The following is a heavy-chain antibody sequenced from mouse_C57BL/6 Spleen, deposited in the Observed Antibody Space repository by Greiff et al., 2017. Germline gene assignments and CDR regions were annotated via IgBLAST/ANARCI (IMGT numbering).Heavy chain of an antibody. CDR2: INPYNGDT. J-gene: IGHJ2*01. CDR3: AREGGGALSYYFDY. Sequence: EVQLQQSGPELVKPGDSVKISCKASGYSFTGYFMNWVMQSHGKSLEWIGRINPYNGDTFYNQKFKGKATLTVDKSSSTAHLELRSLTSEDSAFNDCAREGGGALSYYFDYWGQGTTLTVST. V-gene: IGHV1-20*01. CDR1: GYSFTGYF. D-gene: IGHD6-5*01.